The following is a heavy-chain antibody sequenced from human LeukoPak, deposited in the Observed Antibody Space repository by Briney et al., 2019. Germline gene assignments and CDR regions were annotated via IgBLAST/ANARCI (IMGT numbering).Heavy chain of an antibody. V-gene: IGHV3-66*01. D-gene: IGHD5-12*01. CDR3: AAKGNGYTGIYVFAH. CDR1: GFSVSSNY. CDR2: FYAGGST. Sequence: GGSLRLSCEASGFSVSSNYMSWVRQAPGKGLEWVSVFYAGGSTYYTDSVKGRFTISRDTSKNSLYLQMNSLRPEDTAVYYCAAKGNGYTGIYVFAHWGQGTLVTVSS. J-gene: IGHJ4*02.